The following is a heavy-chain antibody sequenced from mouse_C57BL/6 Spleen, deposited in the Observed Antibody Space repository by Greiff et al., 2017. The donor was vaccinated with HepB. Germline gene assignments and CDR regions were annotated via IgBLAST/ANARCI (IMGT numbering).Heavy chain of an antibody. CDR2: ISDGGSYT. D-gene: IGHD2-4*01. CDR1: GFTFSSYA. CDR3: ARDDPYDYDGYFDV. J-gene: IGHJ1*03. Sequence: EVMLVESGGGLVKPGGSLKLSCAASGFTFSSYAMSWVRQTPEKRLEWVATISDGGSYTYYPDNVKGRFTISRDNAKNNLYLQMSHLKSEDTAMYYCARDDPYDYDGYFDVWGTGTTVTVSS. V-gene: IGHV5-4*01.